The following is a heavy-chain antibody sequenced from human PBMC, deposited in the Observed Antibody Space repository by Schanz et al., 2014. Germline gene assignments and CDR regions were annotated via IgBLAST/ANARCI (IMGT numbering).Heavy chain of an antibody. J-gene: IGHJ3*02. CDR1: GGSVRSGGDY. CDR3: ARDRGHGDLPGDI. V-gene: IGHV4-31*03. Sequence: QMQLQASGPGLVKPSQTLSLTCTVSGGSVRSGGDYWSWIRQHPGKGLEWIGFISYSGSTYYNPSLKSRVTISVDTSKNQFSLNLSSATAADTAVYYCARDRGHGDLPGDIWGQGTMVTVSS. D-gene: IGHD4-17*01. CDR2: ISYSGST.